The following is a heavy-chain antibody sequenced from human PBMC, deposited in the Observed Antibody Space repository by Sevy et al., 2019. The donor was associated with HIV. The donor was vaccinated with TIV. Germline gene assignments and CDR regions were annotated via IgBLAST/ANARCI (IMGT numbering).Heavy chain of an antibody. CDR3: ARVNPGSSGWPNWFDP. D-gene: IGHD6-19*01. Sequence: SETLSLTCAVSGYSISSGYYWGWIRQPPGKGLEWIGSIYHSGSTYYNPSLKSRVTISVDTSKNQFSLKLSSVTAADTDVYYCARVNPGSSGWPNWFDPWGQGTLVTVSS. CDR2: IYHSGST. J-gene: IGHJ5*02. V-gene: IGHV4-38-2*01. CDR1: GYSISSGYY.